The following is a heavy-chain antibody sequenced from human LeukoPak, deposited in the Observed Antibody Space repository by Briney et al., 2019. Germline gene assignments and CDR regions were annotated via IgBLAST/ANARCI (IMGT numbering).Heavy chain of an antibody. V-gene: IGHV4-59*01. D-gene: IGHD3-22*01. Sequence: SETLSLTCTVSGGSISSYYWSWIRQPPGKGLDWIGYIYYSGSTNYNPSLKSRVTISVDTSKNQFSLKLSSVTAADTAVYYCARGRDSSGYYDYWGQGTLVTVSS. CDR2: IYYSGST. CDR3: ARGRDSSGYYDY. J-gene: IGHJ4*02. CDR1: GGSISSYY.